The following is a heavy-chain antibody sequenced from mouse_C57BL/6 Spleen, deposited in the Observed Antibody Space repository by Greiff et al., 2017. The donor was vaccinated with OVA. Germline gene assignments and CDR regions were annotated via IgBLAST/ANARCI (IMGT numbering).Heavy chain of an antibody. J-gene: IGHJ3*01. CDR2: ISYDGSN. D-gene: IGHD1-1*01. V-gene: IGHV3-6*01. CDR3: ARDYYGSSYGFAY. CDR1: GYSITSGYY. Sequence: EVQLQQSGPGLVKPSQSLSLTCSVTGYSITSGYYWNWIRQFPGNTLEWMGYISYDGSNNYNPSLKNRISITRDTSKNQLCRKLNSVTTEDTATYYCARDYYGSSYGFAYWGQGTLVTVSA.